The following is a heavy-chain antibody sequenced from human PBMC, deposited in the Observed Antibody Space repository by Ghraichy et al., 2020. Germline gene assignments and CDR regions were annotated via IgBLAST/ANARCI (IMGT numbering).Heavy chain of an antibody. CDR3: AKSQYGDYGPDAFDI. CDR1: GFTFSSYA. CDR2: ISGNGGST. D-gene: IGHD4-17*01. V-gene: IGHV3-23*01. J-gene: IGHJ3*02. Sequence: GGSLRLSCAASGFTFSSYAMSWVRQAPGKGLEWVSAISGNGGSTYYADSVKGRFTISRDNSKNTLYLQMNSLRAEDTAVYYCAKSQYGDYGPDAFDIWGQGTMVTVSS.